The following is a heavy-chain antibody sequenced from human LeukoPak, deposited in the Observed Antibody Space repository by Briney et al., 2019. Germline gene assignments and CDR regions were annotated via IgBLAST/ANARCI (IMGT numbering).Heavy chain of an antibody. CDR3: ARGTEEIVVVMGFEY. CDR2: INPNSGGT. Sequence: ASVKVSCKASRYTFTGYYMHWVRQAPGPGLEWMGWINPNSGGTNYAQKFQGRVTMTRDTSISTAYMELSRLRSDDTAVYYCARGTEEIVVVMGFEYWGQGTLVTVSS. J-gene: IGHJ4*02. D-gene: IGHD3-22*01. V-gene: IGHV1-2*02. CDR1: RYTFTGYY.